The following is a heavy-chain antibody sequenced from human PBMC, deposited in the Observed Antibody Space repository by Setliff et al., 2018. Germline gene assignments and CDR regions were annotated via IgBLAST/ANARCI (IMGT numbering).Heavy chain of an antibody. D-gene: IGHD3-10*01. CDR3: ARQLYYYGTPGYFDY. J-gene: IGHJ4*02. CDR2: IYYSGNT. V-gene: IGHV4-30-4*08. Sequence: PSETLSLTCTVSGGSISSGDYYWTWIRQPPGKGLEWIGFIYYSGNTFYNPSLKSRLTISVDTSKNLFSLKLSSVTAADTAVYCCARQLYYYGTPGYFDYWGQRTLVTVSS. CDR1: GGSISSGDYY.